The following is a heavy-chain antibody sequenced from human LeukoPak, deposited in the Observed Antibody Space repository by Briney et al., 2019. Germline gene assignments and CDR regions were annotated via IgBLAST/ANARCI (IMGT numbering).Heavy chain of an antibody. CDR3: AARQYYGSGNYYTADY. V-gene: IGHV3-23*01. J-gene: IGHJ4*02. Sequence: GGSLRLSCAASGFTFSSNYMSWVRQAPGKGLEWVSAISGSGDSTYYADSVKGRFSISRDNSKDTMYLQMSSLGAEDTAVYYCAARQYYGSGNYYTADYWGQGTLVTVSS. CDR1: GFTFSSNY. D-gene: IGHD3-10*01. CDR2: ISGSGDST.